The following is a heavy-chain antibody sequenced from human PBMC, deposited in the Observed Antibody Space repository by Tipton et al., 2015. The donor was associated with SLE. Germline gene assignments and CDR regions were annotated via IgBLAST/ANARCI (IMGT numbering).Heavy chain of an antibody. V-gene: IGHV4-34*01. CDR1: GGSFSAYQ. D-gene: IGHD1-20*01. J-gene: IGHJ3*02. Sequence: TLSLTCAVYGGSFSAYQWSWIRQPPGKGLEWIGSICHSGSTYYNPSLQSRVTISRDTSKNQFSLKLSSVTAADTAVYYCATATITGTARLGHDDFDIWGQGTMVTVSS. CDR2: ICHSGST. CDR3: ATATITGTARLGHDDFDI.